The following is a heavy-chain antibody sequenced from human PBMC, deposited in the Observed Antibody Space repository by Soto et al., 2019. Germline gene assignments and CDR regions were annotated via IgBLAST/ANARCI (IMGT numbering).Heavy chain of an antibody. CDR1: VFTFSSYG. V-gene: IGHV3-33*01. CDR2: IWYDGSNK. D-gene: IGHD5-18*01. CDR3: ARDMIQLWLRVGYYYYYGMDV. J-gene: IGHJ6*02. Sequence: PGGTLRLSCAASVFTFSSYGMHWVRQAPGKGLEWVAVIWYDGSNKYYADSVKGRFTISRDNSKNTLYLQMNSLRAEDTAVYYCARDMIQLWLRVGYYYYYGMDVWGQGTTVTVSS.